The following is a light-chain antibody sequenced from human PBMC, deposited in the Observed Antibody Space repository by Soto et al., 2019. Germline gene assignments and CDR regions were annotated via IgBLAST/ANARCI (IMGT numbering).Light chain of an antibody. CDR2: EVS. V-gene: IGLV2-14*01. J-gene: IGLJ2*01. Sequence: QSALTQPASVSGSPGQSITISCTGTRSDVGAYTYVSWYQQHPGKAPKLMIFEVSDRPSGVSNRFSGSKSGNTASLTISGLQAEDEADYYCSSYTTSNTLVFGGGTKLTVL. CDR3: SSYTTSNTLV. CDR1: RSDVGAYTY.